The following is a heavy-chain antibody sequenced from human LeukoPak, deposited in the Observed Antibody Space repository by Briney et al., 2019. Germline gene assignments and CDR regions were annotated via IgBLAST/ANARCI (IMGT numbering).Heavy chain of an antibody. CDR3: ARVPVAIAVAGIDY. CDR1: GYTFTSYG. D-gene: IGHD6-19*01. Sequence: ASVKVSCKASGYTFTSYGISWVRQAPGQGLEWMGWISAYNGNTNYAQTLQGRVTMTTDTSTSTAYMELRSLRSDDTAVYYCARVPVAIAVAGIDYWGQGTLVTVSS. CDR2: ISAYNGNT. V-gene: IGHV1-18*04. J-gene: IGHJ4*02.